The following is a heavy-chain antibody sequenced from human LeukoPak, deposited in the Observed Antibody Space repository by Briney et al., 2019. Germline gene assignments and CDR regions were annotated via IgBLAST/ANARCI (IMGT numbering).Heavy chain of an antibody. CDR1: GYTFTSYG. J-gene: IGHJ6*03. V-gene: IGHV1-18*01. Sequence: ASVKVSCKASGYTFTSYGISWVRQAPGQGLEWMGWISAYNGNTNYARKLQGRVTMTTDTSTSTAYMELRSLRSDDTAVYYCARALYYDFWSGYYTYYYYMDVWGKGTTVTVSS. CDR2: ISAYNGNT. CDR3: ARALYYDFWSGYYTYYYYMDV. D-gene: IGHD3-3*01.